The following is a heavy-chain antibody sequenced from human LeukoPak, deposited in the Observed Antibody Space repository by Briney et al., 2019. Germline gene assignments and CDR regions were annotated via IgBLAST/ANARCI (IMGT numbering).Heavy chain of an antibody. CDR2: IIPIFGTA. CDR3: AIGADTMADLDY. Sequence: GASVKVSCKASGCTFSSYAISWVRQAPGQGLEWMGGIIPIFGTANYAQKFQGRVTITADESTSTAYMELSSLRSEDTAVYYCAIGADTMADLDYCGQGTLVTVSS. J-gene: IGHJ4*02. D-gene: IGHD3-10*01. CDR1: GCTFSSYA. V-gene: IGHV1-69*01.